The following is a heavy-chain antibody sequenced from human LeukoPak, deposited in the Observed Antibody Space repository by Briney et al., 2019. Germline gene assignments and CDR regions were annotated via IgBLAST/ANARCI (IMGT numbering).Heavy chain of an antibody. CDR2: IRRKTDGGTA. J-gene: IGHJ4*02. Sequence: WGSLRLSCEASGFTFTNSWMSWVRQAPGKGLGWGGRIRRKTDGGTADYAAPVMGRFTISRDDSNNTLYLQMNSLKTEDTAVYYCISGFCSSASCYAWGRGTLVIVSS. D-gene: IGHD2-2*01. CDR3: ISGFCSSASCYA. V-gene: IGHV3-15*01. CDR1: GFTFTNSW.